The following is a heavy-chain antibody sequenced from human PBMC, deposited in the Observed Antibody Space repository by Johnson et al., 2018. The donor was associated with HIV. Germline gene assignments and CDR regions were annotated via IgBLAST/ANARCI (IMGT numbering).Heavy chain of an antibody. J-gene: IGHJ3*02. D-gene: IGHD5-24*01. CDR2: ISYDGSNK. CDR3: ARGPSGRWLQTDAFDI. CDR1: GFTFSSYA. Sequence: QMQLVESGGGVVQPGRSLRLSCAASGFTFSSYAMHWVRQAPGKGLAWVAVISYDGSNKYYADSVKGRFTISRDNSKNTLYLQMNSLRAEDTAVYYCARGPSGRWLQTDAFDIWGQGTMVTVSS. V-gene: IGHV3-30-3*01.